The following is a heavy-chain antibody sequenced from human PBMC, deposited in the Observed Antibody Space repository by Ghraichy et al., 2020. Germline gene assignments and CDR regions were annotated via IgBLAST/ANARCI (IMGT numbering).Heavy chain of an antibody. CDR1: GGSISSYY. V-gene: IGHV4-4*07. CDR2: IYSSGST. D-gene: IGHD6-19*01. J-gene: IGHJ4*02. Sequence: GSLRLSCTVSGGSISSYYWSWIRQPAGKGLEWIGRIYSSGSTNYNPSLKSRVTMSVDTSKNQFSLKLSSVTAADTAVYYCARRSSGWYFDYWGQGTLVTVSS. CDR3: ARRSSGWYFDY.